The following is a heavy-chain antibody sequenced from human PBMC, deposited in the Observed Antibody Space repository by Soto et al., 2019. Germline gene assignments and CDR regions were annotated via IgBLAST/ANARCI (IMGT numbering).Heavy chain of an antibody. V-gene: IGHV3-48*02. CDR1: GFSFSTYN. J-gene: IGHJ4*02. CDR3: VRGYDSGGYNGGY. CDR2: IAGSINAM. Sequence: GGSLRLSCAASGFSFSTYNMNWVRQAPGKGLEWVSYIAGSINAMYYADSVKGRFTISRENAKNSLYLQMNSLRDEDTAVYYCVRGYDSGGYNGGYWGQGTLVTVSS. D-gene: IGHD3-22*01.